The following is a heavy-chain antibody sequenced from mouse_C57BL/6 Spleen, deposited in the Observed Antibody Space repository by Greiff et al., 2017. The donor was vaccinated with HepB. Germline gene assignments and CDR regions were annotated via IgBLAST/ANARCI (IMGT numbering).Heavy chain of an antibody. CDR2: IYPRSGNT. CDR3: ARDYGNSHAMDY. Sequence: VQLQQSGAELARPGASVKLSCKASGYTFTSYGISWVKQRTGQGLEWIGEIYPRSGNTYYNEKFKGKATLTADKSSSTAYMELRSLPSEDSAVYFCARDYGNSHAMDYWGQGTSVTVSS. V-gene: IGHV1-81*01. CDR1: GYTFTSYG. J-gene: IGHJ4*01. D-gene: IGHD2-1*01.